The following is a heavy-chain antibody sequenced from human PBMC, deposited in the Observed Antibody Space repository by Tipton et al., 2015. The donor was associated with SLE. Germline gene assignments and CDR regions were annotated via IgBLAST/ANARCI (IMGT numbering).Heavy chain of an antibody. V-gene: IGHV4-59*08. CDR2: IFYTGST. J-gene: IGHJ4*02. CDR3: ARHTESGSFSALDY. Sequence: TLSLTCAVYGGSLRDYYWTWIRQPPGKRLEWIGYIFYTGSTNYNPSLKSRVAMSVDTSKNQFYLTLNSVTAADTAVYYCARHTESGSFSALDYWGPGILVTVSS. D-gene: IGHD1-26*01. CDR1: GGSLRDYY.